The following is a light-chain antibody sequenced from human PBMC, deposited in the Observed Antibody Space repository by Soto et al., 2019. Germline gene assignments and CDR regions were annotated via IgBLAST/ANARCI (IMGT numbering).Light chain of an antibody. CDR1: QSVRSN. J-gene: IGKJ5*01. Sequence: EIVMTQSPATLSVSPGEWATLSFRASQSVRSNLAWYQQRPGQAPRLLIYAASTRATGIPARFSGSGSGTEFTLTVSSLQSEDFAVYYCQQYNNWPPITFGQGTRLEI. V-gene: IGKV3-15*01. CDR3: QQYNNWPPIT. CDR2: AAS.